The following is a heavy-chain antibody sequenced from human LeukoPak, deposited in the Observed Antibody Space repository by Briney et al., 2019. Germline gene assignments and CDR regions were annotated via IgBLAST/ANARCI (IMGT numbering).Heavy chain of an antibody. J-gene: IGHJ4*02. CDR2: ISAYNGNT. CDR1: GYTFTSYA. V-gene: IGHV1-18*01. Sequence: GASVKVSCKASGYTFTSYAMHWVRQAPGQRLEWMGWISAYNGNTNYAQKLQGRVTMTTDTSTSTAYMELRSLRSDDTAVYYCARDGVGAFRDYWGQGTLVTVSS. CDR3: ARDGVGAFRDY. D-gene: IGHD1-26*01.